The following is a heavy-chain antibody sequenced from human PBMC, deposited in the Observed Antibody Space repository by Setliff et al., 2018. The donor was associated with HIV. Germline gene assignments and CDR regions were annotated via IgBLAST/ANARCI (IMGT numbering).Heavy chain of an antibody. D-gene: IGHD3-16*02. CDR2: ISAYHGNT. J-gene: IGHJ4*02. V-gene: IGHV1-18*01. CDR3: AREMRDYVWGSYRNFDY. CDR1: GYTFIRYG. Sequence: ASVKVSCKASGYTFIRYGITWVRQAPGQGLQWMGWISAYHGNTKYTQSLQGRVTMTINTSTNTAYMELRSLTSDDTAVYYCAREMRDYVWGSYRNFDYWGQGTLVTVSS.